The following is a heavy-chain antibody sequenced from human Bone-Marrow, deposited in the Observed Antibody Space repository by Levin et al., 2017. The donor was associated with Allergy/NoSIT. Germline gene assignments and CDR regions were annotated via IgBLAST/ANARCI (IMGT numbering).Heavy chain of an antibody. D-gene: IGHD1-26*01. V-gene: IGHV4-4*02. J-gene: IGHJ6*03. CDR1: GGSISSSNW. Sequence: SETLSLTCAVSGGSISSSNWWSWVRQPPGKGLEWIGEIYHSGSTNYNPSLKSRVTISVDKSKNQFSLKLSSVTAADTAVYYCARAPRETHYDYMDVWGKGTTVTVSS. CDR3: ARAPRETHYDYMDV. CDR2: IYHSGST.